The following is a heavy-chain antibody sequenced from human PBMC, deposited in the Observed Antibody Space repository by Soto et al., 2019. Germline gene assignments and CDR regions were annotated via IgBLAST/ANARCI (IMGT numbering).Heavy chain of an antibody. J-gene: IGHJ3*02. CDR2: IRGDGGNT. CDR1: GFTFSSYW. Sequence: GGSLRLSCAASGFTFSSYWMHWVRQAQGKGLVWVSRIRGDGGNTFYADSVKGRFSISRDNSKNTLYLQMDSLRDDDTAIYYCTQAGHCSGGTFNVPFDIWGQGTKVTVSS. D-gene: IGHD6-19*01. V-gene: IGHV3-74*01. CDR3: TQAGHCSGGTFNVPFDI.